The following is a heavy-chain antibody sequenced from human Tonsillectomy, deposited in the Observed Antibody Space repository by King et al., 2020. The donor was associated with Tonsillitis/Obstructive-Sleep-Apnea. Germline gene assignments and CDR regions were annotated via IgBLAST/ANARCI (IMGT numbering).Heavy chain of an antibody. J-gene: IGHJ5*02. CDR1: GGSISSYY. CDR2: IYYSGST. V-gene: IGHV4-59*01. D-gene: IGHD3-10*01. Sequence: VQLQESGPGLVKPSETLSLTCTVSGGSISSYYWSWIRQPPGKGLEWIGYIYYSGSTNYNPSLKSRVTISVDTSKNQFSLKLSSVTAADTAVYYCARDAYGSGSYEDRNWFDPWGQGTLVTVSS. CDR3: ARDAYGSGSYEDRNWFDP.